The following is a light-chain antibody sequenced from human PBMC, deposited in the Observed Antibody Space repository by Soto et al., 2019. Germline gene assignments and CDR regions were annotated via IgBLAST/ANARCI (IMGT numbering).Light chain of an antibody. J-gene: IGKJ1*01. CDR1: QSVSSN. V-gene: IGKV3-15*01. CDR3: QQYNNWLRGT. Sequence: EIVMTQSPATLSVSLGERATLSCRASQSVSSNLAWYQQKPGQAPRLLIYGASTRATGIPARFSGSGSGTEFTLTISSLQSEDFAVYYCQQYNNWLRGTFGQGTKVEIK. CDR2: GAS.